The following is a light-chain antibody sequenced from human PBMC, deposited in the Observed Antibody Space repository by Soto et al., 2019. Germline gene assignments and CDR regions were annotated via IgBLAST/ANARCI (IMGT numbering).Light chain of an antibody. CDR1: QTVLHGSNY. CDR3: QQYYTTPVT. V-gene: IGKV4-1*01. J-gene: IGKJ1*01. CDR2: LSS. Sequence: DIVMTQSPGSLAVSLGERATINCKSSQTVLHGSNYLAWYQQKPGQPPKLLIYLSSTRESGVPDRFSASGSGTDFTLTISSLQAEDVAVYYCQQYYTTPVTFGQGTKVEIK.